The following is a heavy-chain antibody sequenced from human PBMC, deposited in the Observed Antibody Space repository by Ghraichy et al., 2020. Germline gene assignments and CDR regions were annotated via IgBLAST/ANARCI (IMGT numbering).Heavy chain of an antibody. D-gene: IGHD2-2*01. CDR2: IWYDGSNK. V-gene: IGHV3-33*08. CDR1: GFTFSSYG. Sequence: GGSLRLSCAASGFTFSSYGMHWVRQAPGKGLEWVAVIWYDGSNKYYADSVKGRFTISRDNSKNTLYLQMNSLRAEDTAVYYCARELGYCSSTSCRILSPVMGRRYYYYYGMDVWGQGTTVTVSS. J-gene: IGHJ6*02. CDR3: ARELGYCSSTSCRILSPVMGRRYYYYYGMDV.